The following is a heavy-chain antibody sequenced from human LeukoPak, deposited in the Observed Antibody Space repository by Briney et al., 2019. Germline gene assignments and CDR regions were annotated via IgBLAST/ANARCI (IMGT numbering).Heavy chain of an antibody. CDR2: INPNSGGT. CDR3: ASLVVPAGWDAFDI. J-gene: IGHJ3*02. CDR1: GYTFAGYY. Sequence: ASVKVSCKASGYTFAGYYMHWVRQAPGQGLEWMGWINPNSGGTNYAQKFQGRVTMTRDTSISTAYMELSRLRSDDTAVYYCASLVVPAGWDAFDIWGQGTMVTVSS. D-gene: IGHD2-2*01. V-gene: IGHV1-2*02.